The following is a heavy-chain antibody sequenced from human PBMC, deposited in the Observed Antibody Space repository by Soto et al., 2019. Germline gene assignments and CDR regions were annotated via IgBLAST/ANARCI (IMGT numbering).Heavy chain of an antibody. CDR3: ARVKQWLPKDYYGMDV. D-gene: IGHD6-19*01. V-gene: IGHV4-4*07. CDR1: CGSISSYY. J-gene: IGHJ6*02. Sequence: SATLSLTCTVSCGSISSYYWSWIRQPAGKGLEWIGRIYTSGSTNYNPSLKSRVTMSVDTSKNQFSLKLSSVTAADTAVYYCARVKQWLPKDYYGMDVWGQGTTVTVSS. CDR2: IYTSGST.